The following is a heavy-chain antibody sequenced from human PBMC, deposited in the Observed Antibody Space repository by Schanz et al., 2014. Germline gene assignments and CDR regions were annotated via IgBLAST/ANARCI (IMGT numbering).Heavy chain of an antibody. CDR1: GFTFSSYA. CDR3: AKGRFGELSAFDI. CDR2: ISGSGGST. V-gene: IGHV3-23*04. D-gene: IGHD3-10*01. Sequence: EVQLVESGGGLVQPGGSLRLSCAASGFTFSSYAMSWVRQAPGKGLEWVSAISGSGGSTYYADSVKGRFTISRDNSKYALYLQMNSLRAEDTAVYYCAKGRFGELSAFDIWGQGTMVTVSA. J-gene: IGHJ3*02.